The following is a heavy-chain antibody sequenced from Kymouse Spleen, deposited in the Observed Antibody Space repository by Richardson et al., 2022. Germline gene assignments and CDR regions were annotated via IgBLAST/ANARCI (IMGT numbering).Heavy chain of an antibody. CDR3: ASTIFGDPYYYYYYGMDV. V-gene: IGHV3-33*01. CDR1: GFTFSSYG. J-gene: IGHJ6*02. D-gene: IGHD3-3*01. CDR2: IWYDGSNK. Sequence: QVQLVESGGGVVQPGRSLRLSCAASGFTFSSYGMHWVRQAPGKGLEWVAVIWYDGSNKYYADSVKGRFTISRDNSKNTLYLQMNSLRAEDTAVYYCASTIFGDPYYYYYYGMDVWGQGTTVTVSS.